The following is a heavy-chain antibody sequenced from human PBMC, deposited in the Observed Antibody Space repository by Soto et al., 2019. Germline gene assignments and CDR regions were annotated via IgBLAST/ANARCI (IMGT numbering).Heavy chain of an antibody. J-gene: IGHJ3*01. D-gene: IGHD3-10*01. Sequence: SLSLSCSASVFTFGSYEMTWSRQAPGKGLEWVSYISSSGSTMYYADSVKGRFTISRDNAKNSLYLQMNSLRAEDTAVYYCARRGARGHTDALDVWGQGTMVTVSS. V-gene: IGHV3-48*03. CDR2: ISSSGSTM. CDR3: ARRGARGHTDALDV. CDR1: VFTFGSYE.